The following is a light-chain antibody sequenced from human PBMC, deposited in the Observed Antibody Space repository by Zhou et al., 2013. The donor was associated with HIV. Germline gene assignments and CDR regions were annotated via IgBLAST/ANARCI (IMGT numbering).Light chain of an antibody. CDR1: QSVSSSY. J-gene: IGKJ5*01. CDR3: QQRSNWPSIT. V-gene: IGKV3D-20*02. CDR2: DAS. Sequence: EIVLTQSPGTLSLSPGERATLSCRASQSVSSSYLAWHQQKPGQAPRLLIYDASNRATGIPARFSGSGSGTDFTLTISSLEPEDFAVYYCQQRSNWPSITFGQGTRLEIK.